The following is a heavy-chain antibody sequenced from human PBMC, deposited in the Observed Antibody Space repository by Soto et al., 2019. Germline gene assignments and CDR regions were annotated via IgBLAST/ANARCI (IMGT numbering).Heavy chain of an antibody. CDR1: GGSMSGYH. V-gene: IGHV4-4*07. CDR2: VHSTGST. D-gene: IGHD3-10*01. CDR3: ARDSVSLTLFDY. J-gene: IGHJ4*02. Sequence: QVELQESGPRLVRPSETLYLTCTVSGGSMSGYHWSWVRQPAGTGLEWLGRVHSTGSTVYNPSEESLITVSLDTAKKQFSLKFRSVTAADTVLYFWARDSVSLTLFDYWGQGIVVTVSS.